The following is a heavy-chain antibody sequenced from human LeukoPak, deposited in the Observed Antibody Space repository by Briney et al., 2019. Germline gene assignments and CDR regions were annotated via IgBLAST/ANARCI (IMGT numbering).Heavy chain of an antibody. J-gene: IGHJ4*02. Sequence: GGSLRLSCAASVFTFSSFWMMWVRQAPGKGLEWVPDIKQDGSAENYVDSVKGRFTISRDNAKNSLYLQMNSLRAEDTAVYYCAREHSNTLYEDYFVYWGQRTLVTVSS. CDR3: AREHSNTLYEDYFVY. CDR2: IKQDGSAE. V-gene: IGHV3-7*01. D-gene: IGHD2-2*02. CDR1: VFTFSSFW.